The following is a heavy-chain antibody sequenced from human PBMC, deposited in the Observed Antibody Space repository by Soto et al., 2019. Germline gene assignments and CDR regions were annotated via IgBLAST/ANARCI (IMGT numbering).Heavy chain of an antibody. Sequence: PSETLSLTCAVSGGSISSGGYSWSWIRQPPGKGLEWIGYIYHSGSTYYNPSLKSRVTISVDRSKNQFSLKLSSVTAADTAVYYCARFWGADGWFDPWGQGTLVTVSS. J-gene: IGHJ5*02. CDR3: ARFWGADGWFDP. D-gene: IGHD7-27*01. CDR2: IYHSGST. CDR1: GGSISSGGYS. V-gene: IGHV4-30-2*01.